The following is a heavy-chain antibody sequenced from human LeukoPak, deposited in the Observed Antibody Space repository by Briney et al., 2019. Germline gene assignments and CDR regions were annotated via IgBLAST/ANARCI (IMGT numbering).Heavy chain of an antibody. V-gene: IGHV4-39*01. J-gene: IGHJ4*02. CDR1: GGSISSSSYY. Sequence: SETLSLTCTVSGGSISSSSYYWGWIRQPPGKGLEWIGSIYYSGSTYYNPSLKSRVTISVDTSKNQFSLKLSSVTGADTAVYYCARLGEGYSYGFFDYWGQGTLVTVSS. CDR2: IYYSGST. D-gene: IGHD5-18*01. CDR3: ARLGEGYSYGFFDY.